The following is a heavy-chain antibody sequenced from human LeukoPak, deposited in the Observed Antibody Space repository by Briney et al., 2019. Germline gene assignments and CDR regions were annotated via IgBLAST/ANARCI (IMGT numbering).Heavy chain of an antibody. Sequence: GASVKVSCKASGYTFTSYYMHWVRQAPGQGLEGMGIINPSGGSTSYAQKFQGRVTMTRDMSTSTVYMELSSLRSEDTAVYYCARGDSSGYYFDYWGQGTLVTVSS. V-gene: IGHV1-46*01. J-gene: IGHJ4*02. CDR3: ARGDSSGYYFDY. CDR2: INPSGGST. CDR1: GYTFTSYY. D-gene: IGHD3-22*01.